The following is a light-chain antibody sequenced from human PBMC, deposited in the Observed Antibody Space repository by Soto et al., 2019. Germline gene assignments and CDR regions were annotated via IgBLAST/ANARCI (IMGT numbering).Light chain of an antibody. V-gene: IGLV2-14*01. J-gene: IGLJ1*01. CDR2: EVR. CDR3: SSYKSSSHYV. Sequence: QSVLTQPASVSGSPGQSITISCTGTSSDVGGYNYVSWYQQHPGKAPKLMIYEVRNRPSGVSHRFSGSKSANTASLTISGLQAEDEADYYCSSYKSSSHYVFGTGTKVTVL. CDR1: SSDVGGYNY.